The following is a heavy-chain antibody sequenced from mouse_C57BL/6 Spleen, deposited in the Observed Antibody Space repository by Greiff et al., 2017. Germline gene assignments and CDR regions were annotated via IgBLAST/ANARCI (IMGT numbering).Heavy chain of an antibody. J-gene: IGHJ4*01. V-gene: IGHV1-69*01. CDR3: ARGGGSTMVTTNYAMDY. CDR1: GYTFTSYW. D-gene: IGHD2-2*01. Sequence: QVQLQQPGAELVMPGASVKLSCKASGYTFTSYWMHWVKQRPGQGLEWIGEIDPSDSYTNYNQKFKGKSTLTVDKSSSTAYMQLSSLTSEDSAVXYCARGGGSTMVTTNYAMDYWGQGTSVTVSS. CDR2: IDPSDSYT.